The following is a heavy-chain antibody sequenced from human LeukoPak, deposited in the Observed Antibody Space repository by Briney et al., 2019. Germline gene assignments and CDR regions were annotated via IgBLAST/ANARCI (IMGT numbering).Heavy chain of an antibody. CDR2: ITGSDGST. CDR3: AKVSSSGWLFDY. V-gene: IGHV3-23*01. D-gene: IGHD6-19*01. J-gene: IGHJ4*02. Sequence: GGSLRLSCAASGFTFTSYAMSWVRQAPGTGLVWVSGITGSDGSTYYAESVKGQFTISRDNSKNTLYLQMSSLRAEDTAVYYCAKVSSSGWLFDYWGQGTLVTVSS. CDR1: GFTFTSYA.